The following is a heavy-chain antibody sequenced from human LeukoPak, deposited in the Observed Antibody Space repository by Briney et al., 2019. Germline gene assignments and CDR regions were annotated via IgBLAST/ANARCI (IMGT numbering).Heavy chain of an antibody. CDR2: ISSDGNDK. D-gene: IGHD5-12*01. V-gene: IGHV3-30*03. Sequence: GGSLRLSCAASGVTFSSYGMHWVRQAPGKGLEWVALISSDGNDKLYGDSVKDRFTISRDDSKSTLYLQMNSLRAEDTAVYYCTTKVIRGNSGDNYDDWGQGTLVTVSS. J-gene: IGHJ4*02. CDR1: GVTFSSYG. CDR3: TTKVIRGNSGDNYDD.